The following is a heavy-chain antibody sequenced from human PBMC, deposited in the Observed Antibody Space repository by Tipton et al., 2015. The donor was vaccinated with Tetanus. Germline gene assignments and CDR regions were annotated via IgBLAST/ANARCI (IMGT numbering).Heavy chain of an antibody. D-gene: IGHD3-22*01. CDR1: GFTFSSYW. J-gene: IGHJ6*02. CDR2: IKQDGRER. Sequence: SLRLSCAASGFTFSSYWMSWVRQAPGKGLEWVASIKQDGRERYYVDSVKGRFTMSRDNSKNTLYLQMNSLRVEDTAVYYCARDGITMTSYYYYGMDVWGQGTTVTVSS. CDR3: ARDGITMTSYYYYGMDV. V-gene: IGHV3-7*01.